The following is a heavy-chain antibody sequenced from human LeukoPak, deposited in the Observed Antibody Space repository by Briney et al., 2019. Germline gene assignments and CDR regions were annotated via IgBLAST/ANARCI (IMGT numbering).Heavy chain of an antibody. CDR2: ISSSGSTI. CDR3: AKDVIYRDIAAAGTDY. D-gene: IGHD6-13*01. CDR1: GFTFSSYE. V-gene: IGHV3-48*03. Sequence: PGGSLRLSCAASGFTFSSYEMNWVSQAPGKGLEWVSYISSSGSTIYYADSVKGRFTISRDNSKNTLYLQMNSLRAEDTAVYYCAKDVIYRDIAAAGTDYWGQGTLVTVSS. J-gene: IGHJ4*02.